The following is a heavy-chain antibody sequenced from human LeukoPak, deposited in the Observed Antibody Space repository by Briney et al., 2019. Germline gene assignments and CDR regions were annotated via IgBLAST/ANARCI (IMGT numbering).Heavy chain of an antibody. J-gene: IGHJ2*01. Sequence: SETLSLTCSVSGGSISSYYWSWIPQPPGKGLEWIGYIHYSGSTNSNPSLKSRVTISVDTSKNQFSLKLTSVTAADTAVYYCARVERSRWCFDLWGRGTLVTVSS. V-gene: IGHV4-59*01. CDR1: GGSISSYY. CDR3: ARVERSRWCFDL. CDR2: IHYSGST. D-gene: IGHD5-24*01.